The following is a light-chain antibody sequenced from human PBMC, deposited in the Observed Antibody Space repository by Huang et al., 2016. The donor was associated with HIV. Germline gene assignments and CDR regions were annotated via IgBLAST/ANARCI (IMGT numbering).Light chain of an antibody. Sequence: EIVMTQSPATLSVSPGARATLSCRASQSVSSNLAWYQQKPGQAPRRLIYGASTRATGIPARLSGSGSGTEFTLTISSLQSEDFAVYYCQQYNNWPRTFGQGTKVEIK. J-gene: IGKJ1*01. CDR2: GAS. V-gene: IGKV3-15*01. CDR3: QQYNNWPRT. CDR1: QSVSSN.